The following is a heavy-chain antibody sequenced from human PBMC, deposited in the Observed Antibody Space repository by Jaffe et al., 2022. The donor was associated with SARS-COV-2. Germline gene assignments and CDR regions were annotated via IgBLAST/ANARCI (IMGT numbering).Heavy chain of an antibody. CDR1: GGSFSGYY. CDR3: ASAYYYYYYGMDV. Sequence: QVQLQQWGAGLLKPSETLSLTCAVYGGSFSGYYWSWIRQPPGKGLEWIGEINHSGSTNYNPSLKSRVTISVDTSKNQFSLKLSSVTAADTAVYYCASAYYYYYYGMDVWGQGTTVTVSS. V-gene: IGHV4-34*01. CDR2: INHSGST. J-gene: IGHJ6*02.